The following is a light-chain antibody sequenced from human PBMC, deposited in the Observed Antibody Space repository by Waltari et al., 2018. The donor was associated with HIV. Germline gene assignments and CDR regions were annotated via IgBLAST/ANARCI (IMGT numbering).Light chain of an antibody. J-gene: IGLJ1*01. Sequence: QSALTQPASVSGSPGQSITISCTGTNSDVGRHNLVSWYQQHPGKAPKLMIYEGSKRPSGVSNRFSGSKSGNTASLTISGLQAEDEADYYCCSYAGSNTFVFGTGTKVTVL. CDR1: NSDVGRHNL. CDR3: CSYAGSNTFV. CDR2: EGS. V-gene: IGLV2-23*03.